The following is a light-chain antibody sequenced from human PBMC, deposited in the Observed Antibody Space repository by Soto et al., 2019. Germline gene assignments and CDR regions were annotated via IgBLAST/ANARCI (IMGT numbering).Light chain of an antibody. V-gene: IGKV1-12*01. Sequence: DIQMTQSPSSVSASVGDRVSITCRASQGISSRLAWYQQKPGKAPNLLIYAASTLQSGVPSRFSGSGSGTVFTLTINSLQAEDFATYYCQQPNSFPRLTFGGGTKVDI. CDR1: QGISSR. CDR2: AAS. CDR3: QQPNSFPRLT. J-gene: IGKJ4*01.